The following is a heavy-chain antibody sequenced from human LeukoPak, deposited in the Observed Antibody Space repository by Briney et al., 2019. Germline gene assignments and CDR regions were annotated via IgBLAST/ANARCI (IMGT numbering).Heavy chain of an antibody. J-gene: IGHJ6*03. CDR1: GYTFTGYF. CDR3: ARDYGDSSGHYYYYYMDV. Sequence: VASVKVSCKASGYTFTGYFMHWVRQAPGQGLEWMGLINPNSGGTNYAQKVQGRVTMTRDTSISTAYMELSRLRSDDTAVYYCARDYGDSSGHYYYYYMDVWGDGTTVTVSS. CDR2: INPNSGGT. D-gene: IGHD4-17*01. V-gene: IGHV1-2*02.